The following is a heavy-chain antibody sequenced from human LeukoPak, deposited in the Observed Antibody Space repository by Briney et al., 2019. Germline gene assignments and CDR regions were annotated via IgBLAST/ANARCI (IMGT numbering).Heavy chain of an antibody. D-gene: IGHD2-15*01. Sequence: SETLSLTCTVPGGSISSSSYYWGWIRQPPGKGREGIGSIYYSGSTYYNPSLKSRVTISVDTSKNQFSLKLSSVTAADTAVYYCARRELVGAASDAFDIWGQGTMVTVSS. CDR2: IYYSGST. V-gene: IGHV4-39*01. J-gene: IGHJ3*02. CDR3: ARRELVGAASDAFDI. CDR1: GGSISSSSYY.